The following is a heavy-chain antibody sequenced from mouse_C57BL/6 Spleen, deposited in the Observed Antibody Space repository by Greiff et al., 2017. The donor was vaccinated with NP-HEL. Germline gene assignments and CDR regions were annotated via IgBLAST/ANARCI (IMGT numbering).Heavy chain of an antibody. J-gene: IGHJ3*01. CDR1: GFTFSDYG. V-gene: IGHV5-17*01. D-gene: IGHD1-1*01. CDR2: ISSGSSTI. Sequence: EVKVEESGGGLVKPGGSLKLSCAASGFTFSDYGMHWVRQAPEKGLEWVAYISSGSSTIYYADTVKGRFTIASDNDKNTRLLQMTSLRSEDTAMYYCAREAYYYGSSLFAYWGQGTLVTVSA. CDR3: AREAYYYGSSLFAY.